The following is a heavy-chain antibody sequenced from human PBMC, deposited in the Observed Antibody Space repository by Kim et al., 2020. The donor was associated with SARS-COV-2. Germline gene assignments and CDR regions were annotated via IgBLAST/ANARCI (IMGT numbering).Heavy chain of an antibody. V-gene: IGHV1-18*01. J-gene: IGHJ4*02. D-gene: IGHD1-26*01. CDR2: ISAYNGNT. CDR1: GYTFTSYG. CDR3: ARDNPRWELLHWDY. Sequence: ASVKVSCKASGYTFTSYGISWVRQAPGQGLEWMGWISAYNGNTNYAQKLQGRVTMTTDTSTSTAYMELRSLRSDDTAVYYCARDNPRWELLHWDYWGQGTLVTVSS.